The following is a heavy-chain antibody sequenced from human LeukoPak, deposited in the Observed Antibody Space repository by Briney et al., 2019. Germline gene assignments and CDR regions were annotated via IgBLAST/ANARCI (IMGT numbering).Heavy chain of an antibody. CDR1: RFAFSRYW. J-gene: IGHJ4*02. V-gene: IGHV3-7*01. CDR2: IKQDGSEK. CDR3: ARDAGNDY. Sequence: GGSLRLSCAASRFAFSRYWMSWVREAPGKGLEWVANIKQDGSEKYYVDSVKGRFTISRDNAKNPLFLQMNSLRTEDTAVYYCARDAGNDYWGQGTLVTVSS.